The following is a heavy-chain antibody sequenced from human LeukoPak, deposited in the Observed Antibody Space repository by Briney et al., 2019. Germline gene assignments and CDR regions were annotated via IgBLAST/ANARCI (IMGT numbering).Heavy chain of an antibody. V-gene: IGHV3-48*01. D-gene: IGHD1-1*01. CDR2: ISSSTSTI. Sequence: GGSLRLSCAASGFTFSSYSMNWVRQAPGKGLEWVSYISSSTSTIYYADSVKGRFTISRDNAKNSLYLQMNSLRAEDSAVCYCARGWNDYWGQGTLVTVSS. CDR3: ARGWNDY. CDR1: GFTFSSYS. J-gene: IGHJ4*02.